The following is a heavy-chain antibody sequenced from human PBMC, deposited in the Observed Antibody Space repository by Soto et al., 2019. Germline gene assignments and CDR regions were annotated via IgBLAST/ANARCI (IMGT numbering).Heavy chain of an antibody. D-gene: IGHD3-22*01. V-gene: IGHV1-8*01. J-gene: IGHJ4*02. Sequence: ASVKVSFKASGYTFTSYDINWVRQATGQGLEWMGWMNPNSGNRGYAQKFQVRITMTRNTSISTAYMELSSLRSEDTAVYYCARGGGITMSETPHDYWGQGTLVTVSS. CDR3: ARGGGITMSETPHDY. CDR2: MNPNSGNR. CDR1: GYTFTSYD.